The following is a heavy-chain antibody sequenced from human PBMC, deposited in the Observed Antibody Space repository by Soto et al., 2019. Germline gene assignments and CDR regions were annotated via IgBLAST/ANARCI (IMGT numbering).Heavy chain of an antibody. CDR3: AAHGYSSSSAFDI. CDR1: GYTFTNYY. V-gene: IGHV1-58*02. CDR2: IVVGSGNT. Sequence: SVKVSCKASGYTFTNYYIDWVRQARGQRLEWIGWIVVGSGNTNYAQKFQERVTITRDMSTSTAYMELSSLRSEDTAVYYCAAHGYSSSSAFDIWGQGTMVTVSS. J-gene: IGHJ3*02. D-gene: IGHD6-6*01.